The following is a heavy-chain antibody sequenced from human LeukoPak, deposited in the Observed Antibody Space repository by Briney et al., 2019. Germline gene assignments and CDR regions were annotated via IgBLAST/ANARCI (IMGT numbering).Heavy chain of an antibody. J-gene: IGHJ3*02. CDR2: IYHSGIT. CDR3: ARSMDYYDSSGYYYGAAFDI. Sequence: PSETLSLTCTVSGGSISSYYWSWIRQPPGKGLEWIGYIYHSGITNYNPSLRSRVTISLDTSKRQFSLRLSSLTASDTAVYYCARSMDYYDSSGYYYGAAFDIWGQGTMVTVSS. CDR1: GGSISSYY. V-gene: IGHV4-4*08. D-gene: IGHD3-22*01.